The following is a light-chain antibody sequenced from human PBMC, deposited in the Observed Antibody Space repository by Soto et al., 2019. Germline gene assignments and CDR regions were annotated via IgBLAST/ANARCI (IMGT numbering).Light chain of an antibody. V-gene: IGKV3-11*01. CDR2: DAS. CDR1: QSVSRY. CDR3: QQRSDWPPLT. Sequence: EIVLTQSPATLSLSPGERATLSCRASQSVSRYLAWYQQKPGQAPRLLIYDASNRATGIPARFSSSGSGTDFTLTISSLEPEDFAVYYCQQRSDWPPLTFGGGTKVEIK. J-gene: IGKJ4*01.